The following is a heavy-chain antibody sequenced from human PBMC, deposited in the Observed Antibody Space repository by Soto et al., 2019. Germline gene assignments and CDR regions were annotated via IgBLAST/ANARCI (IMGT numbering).Heavy chain of an antibody. CDR3: AKEAYYYDSSGYYFDYYYYGMDV. V-gene: IGHV3-30*18. CDR2: ISYDGSNK. D-gene: IGHD3-22*01. J-gene: IGHJ6*02. CDR1: GFTFSSYG. Sequence: QVQLVESGGGVVQPGRSLRLSCAASGFTFSSYGMHWVRQAPGKGLEWVAVISYDGSNKYYADSVKGRFTISRDNSKNTLYLQMNSLRAEDTAVYYCAKEAYYYDSSGYYFDYYYYGMDVWGQGTTVTVSS.